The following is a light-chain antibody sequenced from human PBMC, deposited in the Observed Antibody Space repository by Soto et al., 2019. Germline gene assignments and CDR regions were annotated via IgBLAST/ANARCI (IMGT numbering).Light chain of an antibody. CDR1: QSVSSSS. CDR3: HQYHSSTGT. J-gene: IGKJ1*01. CDR2: DAS. Sequence: EIVLTQSPGTLSLSPGERATLSCRASQSVSSSSLAWYQHKPGQAHRLLMYDASSRATGIPDRFRGSGSGTDFTLTISRLEHEDFAVYYCHQYHSSTGTFGQGTRVEIK. V-gene: IGKV3-20*01.